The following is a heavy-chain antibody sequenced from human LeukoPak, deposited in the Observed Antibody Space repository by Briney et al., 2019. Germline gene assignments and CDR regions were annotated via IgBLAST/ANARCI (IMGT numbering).Heavy chain of an antibody. Sequence: QTLSLTCAISGDSVSSNSGTWNLIRQSPSRCLEWLGRTYYRSKWYNDYAVSVKSRISISPDTSKNQFSLQLNSVTPEDTAVYYCARGTTGHKMDVWGQGTTVTVSS. CDR3: ARGTTGHKMDV. D-gene: IGHD1-1*01. J-gene: IGHJ6*02. V-gene: IGHV6-1*01. CDR2: TYYRSKWYN. CDR1: GDSVSSNSGT.